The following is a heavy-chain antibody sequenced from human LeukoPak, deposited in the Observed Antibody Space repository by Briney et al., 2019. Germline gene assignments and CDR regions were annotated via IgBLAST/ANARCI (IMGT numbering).Heavy chain of an antibody. D-gene: IGHD6-13*01. J-gene: IGHJ2*01. CDR1: GGTFSSYA. CDR3: ASQKSYSSSWYFDL. CDR2: IIPILGIA. V-gene: IGHV1-69*04. Sequence: SVEVSCKASGGTFSSYAISWVRQAPGQGLEWMGRIIPILGIANYAQKFQGRVTITADKSTSTAYMELSSLRSEDTAVYYCASQKSYSSSWYFDLWGRGTLVTVSS.